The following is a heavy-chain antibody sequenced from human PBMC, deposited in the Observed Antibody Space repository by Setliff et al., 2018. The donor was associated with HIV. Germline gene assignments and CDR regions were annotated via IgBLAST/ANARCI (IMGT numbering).Heavy chain of an antibody. D-gene: IGHD6-13*01. CDR2: IYYTGTT. CDR1: GGSISSSSYY. CDR3: ARHSDSSSWPPGGYYHYMDV. J-gene: IGHJ6*03. Sequence: TSETLSLTCTVSGGSISSSSYYWGWIRQPPGKGLELIGSIYYTGTTYYHPSLESRVTLSVDMSRNQFSLRLTSVTAADTGVYYCARHSDSSSWPPGGYYHYMDVWGKRTTVTVSS. V-gene: IGHV4-39*01.